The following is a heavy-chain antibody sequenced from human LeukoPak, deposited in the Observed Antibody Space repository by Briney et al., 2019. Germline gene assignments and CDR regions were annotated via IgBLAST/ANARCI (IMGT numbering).Heavy chain of an antibody. V-gene: IGHV1-69*13. J-gene: IGHJ6*02. D-gene: IGHD5-12*01. CDR1: GGTFSSYA. Sequence: EASVKVSCKASGGTFSSYAISWVRQAPGQGLEWMGGIIPIFGTANYAQKFQGRVTITADESTSTAYMELSSLRSEDTAVYYCVRIPVGYSGYDTYYYYGMDVWGQGTTVTVSS. CDR2: IIPIFGTA. CDR3: VRIPVGYSGYDTYYYYGMDV.